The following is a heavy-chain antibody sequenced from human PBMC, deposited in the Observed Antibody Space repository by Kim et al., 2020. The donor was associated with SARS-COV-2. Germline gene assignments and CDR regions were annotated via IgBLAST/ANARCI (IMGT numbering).Heavy chain of an antibody. J-gene: IGHJ4*02. CDR2: INAGNGNT. D-gene: IGHD3-9*01. Sequence: ASVKVSCKASGYTFTSYAMHWVRQAPGQRLEWMGWINAGNGNTKYSQKFQGRVTITRDTSASTAYMELSSLRSEDTAVYYCARPGRDILTGYYAPLGYWGQGTLVTVSS. V-gene: IGHV1-3*01. CDR3: ARPGRDILTGYYAPLGY. CDR1: GYTFTSYA.